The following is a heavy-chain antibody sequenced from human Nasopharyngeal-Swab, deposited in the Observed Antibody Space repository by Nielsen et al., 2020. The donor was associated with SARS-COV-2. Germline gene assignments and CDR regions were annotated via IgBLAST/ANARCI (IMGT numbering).Heavy chain of an antibody. CDR1: GFTFSSYA. J-gene: IGHJ4*02. V-gene: IGHV3-30*04. Sequence: GGSLRLSCAASGFTFSSYAMHWVRQAPGKGLEWVAVISYDGSNKYYADSVKGRSTISRDNSKNTLYLQMNSLRAEDTAVYYCAREWVGATPYFDYWGQGTLVTVSS. CDR2: ISYDGSNK. D-gene: IGHD1-26*01. CDR3: AREWVGATPYFDY.